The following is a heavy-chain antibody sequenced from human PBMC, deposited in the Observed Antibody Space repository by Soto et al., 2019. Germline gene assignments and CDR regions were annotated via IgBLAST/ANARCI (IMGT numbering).Heavy chain of an antibody. CDR3: ARGGYGDYANWFDP. Sequence: QVQLQESGPGLVKPSQTLSLTCTVSGGSISSGDYYWSWIHQPPGKGLEWIGYIYYSGSTYYNPSLKSRGTISVDTSKNQFSLKLSSVTAADTAVYYCARGGYGDYANWFDPWGQGTLVTVSS. D-gene: IGHD4-17*01. CDR1: GGSISSGDYY. J-gene: IGHJ5*02. V-gene: IGHV4-30-4*01. CDR2: IYYSGST.